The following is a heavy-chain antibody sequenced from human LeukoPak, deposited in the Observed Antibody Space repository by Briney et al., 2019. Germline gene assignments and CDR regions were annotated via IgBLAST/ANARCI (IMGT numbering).Heavy chain of an antibody. J-gene: IGHJ4*02. Sequence: GGSLRLSCAVSGFPVSSNHMGWVRQAPGKGLEWVSVIFGGGKTSYAGSVQGRVTLSRDNSKNTLNLQMNGLRAEDTALYYCARGNGDYVSLFDYWGQGTLLTVSS. D-gene: IGHD4-17*01. CDR2: IFGGGKT. V-gene: IGHV3-53*01. CDR1: GFPVSSNH. CDR3: ARGNGDYVSLFDY.